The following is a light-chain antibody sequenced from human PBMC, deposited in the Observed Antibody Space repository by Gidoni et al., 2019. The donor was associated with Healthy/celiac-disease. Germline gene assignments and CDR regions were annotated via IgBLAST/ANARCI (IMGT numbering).Light chain of an antibody. CDR1: QSVSSY. J-gene: IGKJ1*01. V-gene: IGKV3-11*01. CDR2: DAS. CDR3: QRRSNWPPWT. Sequence: EIVLTQSPATLSLSPWERATLSSRASQSVSSYLAWYQQKPGQAPRLLIYDASNRATGIPARFSGSGSGTDFTLTISSLEPEDFAVYYCQRRSNWPPWTFGQGTKVEIK.